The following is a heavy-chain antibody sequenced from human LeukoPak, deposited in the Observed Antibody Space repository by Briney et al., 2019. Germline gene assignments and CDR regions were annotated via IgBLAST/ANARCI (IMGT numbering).Heavy chain of an antibody. CDR2: INHSRST. CDR1: GGSFSGYY. Sequence: SETLSLTCAVYGGSFSGYYWSWIRQPPGKGLEWVGKINHSRSTNYDPSLKSRVTISVDTSNNQFSLKLSSVTAADTAVYYCARRIRFRYGMDVWGQGTTVTVSS. V-gene: IGHV4-34*01. CDR3: ARRIRFRYGMDV. D-gene: IGHD3-3*01. J-gene: IGHJ6*02.